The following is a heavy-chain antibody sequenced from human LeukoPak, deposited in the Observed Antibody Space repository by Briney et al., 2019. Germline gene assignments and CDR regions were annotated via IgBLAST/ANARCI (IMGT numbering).Heavy chain of an antibody. D-gene: IGHD5-12*01. CDR2: INDSGSA. J-gene: IGHJ6*03. CDR1: GGCFSGYY. CDR3: ARLSGFGLHYYYYMDV. Sequence: SETLSLTCAVYGGCFSGYYWSWIRQPPGKGREWIGEINDSGSATYNPSLKSRVSISVDTSKNQFSLKLSSVTAADTAVYYCARLSGFGLHYYYYMDVWGKGTTVTVSS. V-gene: IGHV4-34*01.